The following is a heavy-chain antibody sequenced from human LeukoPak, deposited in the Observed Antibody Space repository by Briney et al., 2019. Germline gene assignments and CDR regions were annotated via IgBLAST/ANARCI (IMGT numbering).Heavy chain of an antibody. J-gene: IGHJ4*02. V-gene: IGHV3-15*01. D-gene: IGHD3-22*01. CDR3: ARGPDSSGYNY. Sequence: PGGSLRLSCAASGFTFSNAWMSWVRQAPGKGLEWVGRIKSKTDGGTTDYAAPVKGRFTISRDDSKNTLYLQMNSLKTEDTAVYYCARGPDSSGYNYWGQGTLVTVSS. CDR2: IKSKTDGGTT. CDR1: GFTFSNAW.